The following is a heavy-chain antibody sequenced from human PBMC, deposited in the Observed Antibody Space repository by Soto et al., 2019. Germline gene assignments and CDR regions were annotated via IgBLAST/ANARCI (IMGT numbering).Heavy chain of an antibody. CDR1: GLTFRSYE. Sequence: LRLSCACTGLTFRSYEMNWVRQAPRQRLEWLSYISSSGCPRSYTDSQKGRFTISRDNARNSLYLQMNRLRAENTAVNYCGVQPYYDNSGPYYFDYWGQGILVTVSS. J-gene: IGHJ4*02. V-gene: IGHV3-48*03. CDR3: GVQPYYDNSGPYYFDY. CDR2: ISSSGCPR. D-gene: IGHD3-22*01.